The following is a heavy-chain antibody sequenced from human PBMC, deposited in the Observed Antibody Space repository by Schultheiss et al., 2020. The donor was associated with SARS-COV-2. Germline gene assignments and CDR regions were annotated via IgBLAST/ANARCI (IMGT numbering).Heavy chain of an antibody. Sequence: GGSLRLSCAASGFTFDDYAMHWVRQAPGKGLEWVSAISGSGGSTYYADSVKGRFTISRDNSKNTLYLQMNSLRAEDTAVYYCAKVGWSGYYEGYYYMDVWGKGTTVTVAS. CDR2: ISGSGGST. V-gene: IGHV3-23*01. D-gene: IGHD3-3*01. J-gene: IGHJ6*03. CDR1: GFTFDDYA. CDR3: AKVGWSGYYEGYYYMDV.